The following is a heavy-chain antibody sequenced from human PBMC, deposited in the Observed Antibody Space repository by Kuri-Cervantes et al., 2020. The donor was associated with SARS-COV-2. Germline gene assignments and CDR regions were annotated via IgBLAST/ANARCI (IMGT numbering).Heavy chain of an antibody. CDR2: IYHSGST. J-gene: IGHJ4*02. CDR3: ARHYCTAPTCQWKTYFDY. V-gene: IGHV4-38-2*01. D-gene: IGHD2-8*02. CDR1: GYSITSGYH. Sequence: ESLKISCAVSGYSITSGYHWGWIRQPPGKGLEWIASIYHSGSTYYNPSLTSRVAMSVDTSKNHFSLELSSVTAADTALYYCARHYCTAPTCQWKTYFDYWGQGTRVTVSS.